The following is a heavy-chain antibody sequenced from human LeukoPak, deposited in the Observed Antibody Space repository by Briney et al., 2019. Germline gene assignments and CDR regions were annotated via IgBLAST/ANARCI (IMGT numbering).Heavy chain of an antibody. Sequence: GRSLRLSCAASGFTFDDYAMHWVRQALGEGLEWVSGISWNSENIDYADSVKGRFTISRDNAKKSLYLQMNSLRDEDTALYYCAKDEGSGWYDYWGQGTLVTISS. CDR2: ISWNSENI. V-gene: IGHV3-9*01. CDR1: GFTFDDYA. J-gene: IGHJ4*02. D-gene: IGHD6-19*01. CDR3: AKDEGSGWYDY.